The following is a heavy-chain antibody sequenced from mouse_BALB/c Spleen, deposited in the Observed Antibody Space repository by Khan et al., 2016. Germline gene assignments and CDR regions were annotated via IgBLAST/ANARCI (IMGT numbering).Heavy chain of an antibody. CDR2: IYPGDGDT. CDR1: GYTFTTYW. J-gene: IGHJ2*01. D-gene: IGHD2-10*01. CDR3: ARGNAYYENDY. Sequence: QVQLMESGAELARPGASVKLSCKASGYTFTTYWMQWVKQRPGQGLEWIGTIYPGDGDTRYTQMFKGKATLTADKSSSTAYKQLSSLASEDSAVYYCARGNAYYENDYWGQGTTLTVSS. V-gene: IGHV1-87*01.